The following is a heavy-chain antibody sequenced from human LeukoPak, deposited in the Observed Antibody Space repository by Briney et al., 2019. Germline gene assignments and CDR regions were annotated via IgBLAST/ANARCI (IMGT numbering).Heavy chain of an antibody. V-gene: IGHV3-30*18. CDR2: ISYDGSNK. J-gene: IGHJ4*02. D-gene: IGHD6-19*01. Sequence: GRSLRLSCAASGFTFSLYGMHWVRQAPGKGLEWVAVISYDGSNKYYADSVKGRFTISRDNSKNTLYLQMNSLRAEDTAVYYCAKDGDSSGWYYFDYWGQGTLVTVSS. CDR1: GFTFSLYG. CDR3: AKDGDSSGWYYFDY.